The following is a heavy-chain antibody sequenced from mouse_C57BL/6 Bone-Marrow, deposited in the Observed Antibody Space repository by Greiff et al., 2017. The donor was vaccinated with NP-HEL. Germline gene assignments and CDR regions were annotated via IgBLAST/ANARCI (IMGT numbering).Heavy chain of an antibody. CDR1: GYTFTSYW. V-gene: IGHV1-64*01. CDR2: IHPNSGST. CDR3: ARDGNYVDYYAMDY. Sequence: QVHVKQSGPELVKPGASVKLSCKASGYTFTSYWMHWVKQRPGQGLEWIGMIHPNSGSTNYNEKFKSKATLTVDKSSSTAYMQLSSLTSEDSAVYYCARDGNYVDYYAMDYWGQGTSVTVSS. D-gene: IGHD2-1*01. J-gene: IGHJ4*01.